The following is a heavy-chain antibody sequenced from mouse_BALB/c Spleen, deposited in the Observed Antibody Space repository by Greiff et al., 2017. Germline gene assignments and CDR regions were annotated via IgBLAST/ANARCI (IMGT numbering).Heavy chain of an antibody. CDR3: ARRGVYYAMDD. CDR2: ISYDGSN. CDR1: GYSITSGYY. J-gene: IGHJ4*01. Sequence: DVKLVESGPGLVKPSQSLSLTCSVTGYSITSGYYWNWIRQFPGNKLEWMGYISYDGSNNYNPSLKNRISITRDTSKNQFFLKLNSVTTEDTATYYCARRGVYYAMDDWGQGTSVTVSS. V-gene: IGHV3-6*02.